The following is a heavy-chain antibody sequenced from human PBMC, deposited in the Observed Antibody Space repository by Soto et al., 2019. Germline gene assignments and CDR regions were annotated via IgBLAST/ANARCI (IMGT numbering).Heavy chain of an antibody. J-gene: IGHJ6*02. CDR1: GSTFSSYG. D-gene: IGHD5-18*01. CDR2: ISYDGSNK. V-gene: IGHV3-30*18. Sequence: SLRLSCAASGSTFSSYGMHWVRQAPGKGLEWVAVISYDGSNKYYADSVKGRFTISRDNSKNTLYLQMNSLRAEDTAVYYCAKPIREDTAMVRWGTGYYYYGMDVWGQGTTVTVSS. CDR3: AKPIREDTAMVRWGTGYYYYGMDV.